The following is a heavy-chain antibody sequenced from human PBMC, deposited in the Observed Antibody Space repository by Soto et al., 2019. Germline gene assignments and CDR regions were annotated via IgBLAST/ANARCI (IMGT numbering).Heavy chain of an antibody. Sequence: GGSLRLSCAASGLSFSTSSMARGRQPPGKGLEWVSAISPSASDTLYADSVKGRFTISRDNSQNTLFLQMTSLRADDTAVYYCAKGGYTFAYEWGQGALVTVSS. CDR1: GLSFSTSS. CDR3: AKGGYTFAYE. J-gene: IGHJ4*02. CDR2: ISPSASDT. V-gene: IGHV3-23*01. D-gene: IGHD5-18*01.